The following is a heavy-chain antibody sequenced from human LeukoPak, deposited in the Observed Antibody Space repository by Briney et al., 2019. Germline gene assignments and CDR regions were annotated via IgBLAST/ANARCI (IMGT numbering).Heavy chain of an antibody. CDR2: INPNSGGT. CDR1: GYTFTGYY. CDR3: ARDTLKTYSSSSGGDY. D-gene: IGHD6-6*01. V-gene: IGHV1-2*02. Sequence: ASVKVSCKASGYTFTGYYMHWVRQAPGQGLEWMGWINPNSGGTNYAQKFQGRVTMTRDTSISTAYMELSRLRSDDTAVYYCARDTLKTYSSSSGGDYWGQGTLVTVSS. J-gene: IGHJ4*02.